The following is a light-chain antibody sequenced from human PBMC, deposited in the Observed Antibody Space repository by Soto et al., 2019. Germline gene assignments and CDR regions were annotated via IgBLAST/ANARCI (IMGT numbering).Light chain of an antibody. V-gene: IGKV3D-15*01. Sequence: EIVMTQSPVTLSVSPGERVTLSCRASQNVNINLAWYQQRPGKAPRVLIYGASNMASGIPDRFSGCGSGTDFTLTISSLEPDDFALYYCQQYKDWPPLTFGGGTRVEIK. CDR2: GAS. CDR1: QNVNIN. CDR3: QQYKDWPPLT. J-gene: IGKJ4*01.